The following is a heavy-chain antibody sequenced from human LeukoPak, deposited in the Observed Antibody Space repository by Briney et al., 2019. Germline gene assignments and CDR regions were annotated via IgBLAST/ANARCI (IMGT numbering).Heavy chain of an antibody. CDR2: IDPSDSYT. Sequence: GESLQISCKGSGYSFTSYWISWVRQMPGQGLEWMGRIDPSDSYTNYSPSFQGHVTISADKSISTAYLQWSSLKASDTAMYYCARHSKYYDILTGYYTSWHFDYWGQGTLVTVSS. J-gene: IGHJ4*02. CDR1: GYSFTSYW. V-gene: IGHV5-10-1*01. CDR3: ARHSKYYDILTGYYTSWHFDY. D-gene: IGHD3-9*01.